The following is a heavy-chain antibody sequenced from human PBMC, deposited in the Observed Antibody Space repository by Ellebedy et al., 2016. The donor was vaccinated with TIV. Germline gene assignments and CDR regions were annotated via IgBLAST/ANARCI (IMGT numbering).Heavy chain of an antibody. D-gene: IGHD3-10*01. V-gene: IGHV1-2*02. CDR3: ARVRGVIVFDY. CDR2: IDPDSGGT. J-gene: IGHJ4*02. Sequence: ASVKVSCKASGYTFSAYYIHWVRQAPGQGLEWMGWIDPDSGGTSYAQKFQGRVTMTRDTSISTAYMELSRLRLDDTAMYFCARVRGVIVFDYWGQGTLVTVSS. CDR1: GYTFSAYY.